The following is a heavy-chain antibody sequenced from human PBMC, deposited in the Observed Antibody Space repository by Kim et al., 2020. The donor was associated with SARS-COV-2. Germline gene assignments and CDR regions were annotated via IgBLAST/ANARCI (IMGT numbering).Heavy chain of an antibody. CDR3: AKDLGVVAATPSWFDP. D-gene: IGHD2-15*01. Sequence: GGSLRLSCAASGFTFSSYAMHWVRQAPGKGLEWVAVIWYDGSNKYYADSVKGRFTISRDNSKNTLYLQMNSLRAEDTAVYYCAKDLGVVAATPSWFDPWGQGTLVTVSS. CDR2: IWYDGSNK. V-gene: IGHV3-33*06. J-gene: IGHJ5*02. CDR1: GFTFSSYA.